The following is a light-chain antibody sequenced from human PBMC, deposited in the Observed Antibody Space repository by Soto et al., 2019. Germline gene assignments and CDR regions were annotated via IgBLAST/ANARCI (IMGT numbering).Light chain of an antibody. CDR1: QPTTNW. J-gene: IGKJ1*01. CDR3: QQANIFPRM. Sequence: IPMTQSPSSVSAAVGDTVSITCRANQPTTNWLAWFQQRPGEPPKLLIYAASTLQSGVPSRFSGSGSGTEVILIIPGLQPEDSTTYYCQQANIFPRMFAQGTRV. V-gene: IGKV1-12*01. CDR2: AAS.